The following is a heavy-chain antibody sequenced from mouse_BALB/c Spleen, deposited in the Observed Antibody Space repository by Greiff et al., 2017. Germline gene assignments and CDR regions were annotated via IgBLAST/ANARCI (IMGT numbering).Heavy chain of an antibody. J-gene: IGHJ4*01. D-gene: IGHD2-10*02. V-gene: IGHV2-9*02. CDR1: GFSLTSYG. CDR3: ARDGYGLYDYAMDY. Sequence: VKVVESGPGLVAPSQSLSITCTVSGFSLTSYGVHWVRQPPGKGLEWLGVIWAGGSTNYNSALMSRLSISKDNSKSQVFLKMNSLQTDDTAMYYCARDGYGLYDYAMDYWGQGTSVTVSS. CDR2: IWAGGST.